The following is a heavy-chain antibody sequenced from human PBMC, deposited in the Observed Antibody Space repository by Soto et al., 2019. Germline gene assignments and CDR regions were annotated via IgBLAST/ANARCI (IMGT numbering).Heavy chain of an antibody. Sequence: TSVKLSCKASGYTFASYDINWVRQATRQGLEWMGWMNPNSGNTGYAQKFQGRVTMTRNTSISTAYMELSRLRSDDTAVYYCARAGSSWSNYYYYGMDVWGQGTTVTSP. CDR1: GYTFASYD. CDR2: MNPNSGNT. D-gene: IGHD6-13*01. J-gene: IGHJ6*02. V-gene: IGHV1-8*01. CDR3: ARAGSSWSNYYYYGMDV.